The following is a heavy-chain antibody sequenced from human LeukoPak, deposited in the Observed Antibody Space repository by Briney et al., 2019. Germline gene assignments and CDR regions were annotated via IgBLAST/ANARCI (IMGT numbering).Heavy chain of an antibody. Sequence: GGSRRLSCAASGFTFSSYWMHWVRHAPGKGLVWVSRINGDGTIIIYADSVKGRFTISRDNAKNTVYLQMNSLRAEDTAVYYCARGGMDVWGKGTTVTVSS. V-gene: IGHV3-74*01. CDR2: INGDGTII. J-gene: IGHJ6*04. CDR3: ARGGMDV. CDR1: GFTFSSYW.